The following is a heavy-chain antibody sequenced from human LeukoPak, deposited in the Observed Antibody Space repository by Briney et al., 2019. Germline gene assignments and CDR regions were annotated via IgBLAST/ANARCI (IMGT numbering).Heavy chain of an antibody. D-gene: IGHD4-23*01. J-gene: IGHJ3*02. CDR2: IYYSGST. CDR1: GGSISSGGYY. CDR3: AREPVTNTGGAFDI. V-gene: IGHV4-31*03. Sequence: SETLSLTCTVSGGSISSGGYYWSWIRQHPGKGLEWIGYIYYSGSTYYNPSLKSRVTVSVDTSKNQFSLKLSSVTAADTAVYYCAREPVTNTGGAFDIWGQGTMVTVSS.